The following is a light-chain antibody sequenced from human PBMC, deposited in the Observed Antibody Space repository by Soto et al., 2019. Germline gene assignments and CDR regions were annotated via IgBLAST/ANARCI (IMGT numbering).Light chain of an antibody. CDR1: QIITTY. J-gene: IGKJ2*01. CDR3: QQSYNPPYT. V-gene: IGKV1-39*01. Sequence: DIQMTQSPSSLSASVGDRVTITCRASQIITTYLNWYQHKPGKAPNLLIYAASSLQTGVPSRFSGSGSGTDFTLTISSLQPEDSATYYCQQSYNPPYTFGQGTKLEIK. CDR2: AAS.